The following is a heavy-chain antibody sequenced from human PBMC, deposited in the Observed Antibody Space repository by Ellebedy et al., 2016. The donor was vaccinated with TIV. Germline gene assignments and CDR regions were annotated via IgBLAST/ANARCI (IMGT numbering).Heavy chain of an antibody. CDR3: ARVGIAYYYGMDV. Sequence: SETLSLXXTVSGGSISSSSYYWGWIRQPPGKGLEWIGSIYYSGSTYYNPSLKSRVTISVDTSKNQFSLKLSSVTAADTAVYYCARVGIAYYYGMDVWGQGTTVTVSS. D-gene: IGHD7-27*01. CDR1: GGSISSSSYY. J-gene: IGHJ6*02. V-gene: IGHV4-39*01. CDR2: IYYSGST.